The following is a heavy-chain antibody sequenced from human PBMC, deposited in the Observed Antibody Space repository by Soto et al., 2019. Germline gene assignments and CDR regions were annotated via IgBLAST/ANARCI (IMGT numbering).Heavy chain of an antibody. J-gene: IGHJ5*02. CDR1: GYTFTTYA. D-gene: IGHD2-15*01. V-gene: IGHV1-3*01. CDR3: AIEDRNWFDP. Sequence: QVQLVQSGAEVKKPGASVKVSCKASGYTFTTYAMHWVRQAPGQRLEWMGWIDAGNGNTKYSQKFQGRVTITRDTSAITVYIELSSLRSEDTAVYYCAIEDRNWFDPWGHGTLVTVSS. CDR2: IDAGNGNT.